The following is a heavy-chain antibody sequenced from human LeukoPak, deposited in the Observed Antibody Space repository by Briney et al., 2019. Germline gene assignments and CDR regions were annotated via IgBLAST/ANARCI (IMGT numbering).Heavy chain of an antibody. D-gene: IGHD1-14*01. CDR3: ARGGRRGITGTTRAFDI. Sequence: ASVKVSCKASGYTFTSYGISWVRQAPGQGLEWMGWISAYNGNTNYAQKLQGRVTMTTDTSTSTAYMELRSLRSDDTAVYYCARGGRRGITGTTRAFDIWGQGTMVTGSS. CDR1: GYTFTSYG. V-gene: IGHV1-18*01. CDR2: ISAYNGNT. J-gene: IGHJ3*02.